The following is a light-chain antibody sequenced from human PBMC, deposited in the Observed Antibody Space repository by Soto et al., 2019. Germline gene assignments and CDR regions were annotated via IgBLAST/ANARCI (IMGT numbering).Light chain of an antibody. J-gene: IGKJ1*01. CDR1: QSVSKY. CDR2: GAS. CDR3: QQYGGSPQT. Sequence: EIVLSQSPGPLALSPGEGATPSRRASQSVSKYLAWYQQKPGQAPRLLIYGASSRATGIPDSFSGSGSGTDFTLTISRLEPEDFAVYYCQQYGGSPQTFGQGTKWIS. V-gene: IGKV3-20*01.